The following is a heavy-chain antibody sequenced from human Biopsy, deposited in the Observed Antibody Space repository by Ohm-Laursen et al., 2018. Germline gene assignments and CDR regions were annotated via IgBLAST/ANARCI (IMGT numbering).Heavy chain of an antibody. Sequence: SVKVSCKVSGDRFSNYPISWVRQAPGQGLEWMGGIIPIFNTPKYAQRFQGRVTITADRSTTTACMELSSLRSEDTAVYYCARDTELLSIGLDYNFGMVVWGQGTTVTVSS. CDR1: GDRFSNYP. V-gene: IGHV1-69*06. CDR2: IIPIFNTP. D-gene: IGHD1-14*01. J-gene: IGHJ6*02. CDR3: ARDTELLSIGLDYNFGMVV.